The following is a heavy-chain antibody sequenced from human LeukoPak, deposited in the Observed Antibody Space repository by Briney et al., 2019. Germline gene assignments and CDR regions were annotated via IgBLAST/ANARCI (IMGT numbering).Heavy chain of an antibody. CDR1: GLTFKNFA. Sequence: GGSLRLSCAASGLTFKNFAMHWVRQAPGKGLEWVSGISWNGGNIGYADSVKGRFTISRDNAKNSLYLQMNSLRAGDTALYYCAKDVSGYYKSFDYWGQGTLVTVSS. J-gene: IGHJ4*02. V-gene: IGHV3-9*01. D-gene: IGHD3-9*01. CDR2: ISWNGGNI. CDR3: AKDVSGYYKSFDY.